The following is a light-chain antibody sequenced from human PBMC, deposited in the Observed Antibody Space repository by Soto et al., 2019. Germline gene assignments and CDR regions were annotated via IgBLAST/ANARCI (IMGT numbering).Light chain of an antibody. Sequence: HSVLTQPPSASGSPGQSVTISCTGSSNDVGAYNYVSWYQQHPGKAPKLIIYEVTKRPSGVPDRFSGSKSGNTASLTVSGLQAEDEADYYCSSYTRSSTPYDFGTGTKVTVL. CDR3: SSYTRSSTPYD. V-gene: IGLV2-8*01. J-gene: IGLJ1*01. CDR1: SNDVGAYNY. CDR2: EVT.